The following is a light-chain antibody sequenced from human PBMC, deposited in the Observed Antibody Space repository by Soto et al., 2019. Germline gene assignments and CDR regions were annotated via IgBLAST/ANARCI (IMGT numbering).Light chain of an antibody. CDR1: QTVNSDY. J-gene: IGKJ1*01. V-gene: IGKV3-20*01. CDR2: ATS. CDR3: HQFGYSPRT. Sequence: EIVLTQSPGTLSLSPGETATLSCRASQTVNSDYLAWFQQRPGQAPRLLIFATSRRATDIPDRFSGSGSGTDFTLAIRRLEPEEVAVDYCHQFGYSPRTFGQGTKVE.